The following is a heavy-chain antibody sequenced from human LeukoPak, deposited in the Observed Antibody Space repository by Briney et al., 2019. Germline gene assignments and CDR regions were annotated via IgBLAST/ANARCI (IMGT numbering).Heavy chain of an antibody. CDR3: ARGKDGEGLDY. V-gene: IGHV3-74*03. Sequence: GGSLRLSCAASGFSFSSYWMHWVRQAPGKGLVWVSRINSDGSSTTYADSVKGRFTISRDNAKNTLYLLMNSLRAEDTAVYYCARGKDGEGLDYWGQGTLVTVSS. CDR2: INSDGSST. J-gene: IGHJ4*02. CDR1: GFSFSSYW. D-gene: IGHD4-17*01.